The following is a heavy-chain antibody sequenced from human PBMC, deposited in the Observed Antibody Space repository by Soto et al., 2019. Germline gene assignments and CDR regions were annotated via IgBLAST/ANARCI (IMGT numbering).Heavy chain of an antibody. V-gene: IGHV3-48*02. J-gene: IGHJ6*02. CDR3: AGILQPFLNYGMDV. Sequence: GSLRLSCAASGVTFRSYSMNWVRQAPGKGLEWVSYISSSSSTIYYADSVKGRFTISRDNGKNSLYLQMNSLRDEDTGVYYCAGILQPFLNYGMDVWGPGITVTVSS. CDR1: GVTFRSYS. CDR2: ISSSSSTI. D-gene: IGHD4-4*01.